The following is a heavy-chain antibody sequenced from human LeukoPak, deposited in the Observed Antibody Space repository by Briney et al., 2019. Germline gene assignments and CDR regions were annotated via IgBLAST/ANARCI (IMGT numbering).Heavy chain of an antibody. CDR3: AREEIQIVVVTAIFRYNWFDP. Sequence: GGSLGLSCAASGFTLSNYWVSWVRQAPGKGREWVAVISYDGSNKNYAASVEGRFTISRDNSKNTMYLQMNSLKAEDTAVYYCAREEIQIVVVTAIFRYNWFDPWGQGTLVTVSS. CDR2: ISYDGSNK. V-gene: IGHV3-30-3*01. J-gene: IGHJ5*02. D-gene: IGHD2-21*02. CDR1: GFTLSNYW.